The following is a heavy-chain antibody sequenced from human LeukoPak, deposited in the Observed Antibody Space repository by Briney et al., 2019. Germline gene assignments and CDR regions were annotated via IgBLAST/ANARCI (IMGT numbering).Heavy chain of an antibody. CDR1: GFSFSSYS. Sequence: PGGSLRLSCAASGFSFSSYSMNWVRQALGKGLEWVSSVSSSSSYISYADSVKGRFTISRDNAKKSLYLQMNSLSAEDTAVYYCARDIPRGSGYYFDYWGQGTLVTVSS. J-gene: IGHJ4*02. CDR3: ARDIPRGSGYYFDY. V-gene: IGHV3-21*01. CDR2: VSSSSSYI. D-gene: IGHD3-22*01.